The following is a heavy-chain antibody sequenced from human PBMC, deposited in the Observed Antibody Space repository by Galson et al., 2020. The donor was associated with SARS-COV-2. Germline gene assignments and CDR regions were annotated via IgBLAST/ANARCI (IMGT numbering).Heavy chain of an antibody. D-gene: IGHD2-15*01. J-gene: IGHJ6*02. CDR2: IDWEDDK. Sequence: SGHTLVKPTQTLTLTCSFSGFSLSTSGMCVSWIRQPPGKALEWLARIDWEDDKKFSTSLKTRLTISKDASKNQVVLTMTNVDPVDTATYYCARSRAYCSGGICYDFYYYGMDVWGRGTTVTVSS. CDR3: ARSRAYCSGGICYDFYYYGMDV. V-gene: IGHV2-70*11. CDR1: GFSLSTSGMC.